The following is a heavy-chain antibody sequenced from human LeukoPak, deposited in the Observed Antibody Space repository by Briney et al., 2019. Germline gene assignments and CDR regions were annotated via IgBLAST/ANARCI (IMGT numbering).Heavy chain of an antibody. CDR1: GFTFSSYA. Sequence: GGSLRLSCAASGFTFSSYAMSWVRQAPGKGLEWVSTISDSGGSTYYADSVEGRFTTSRDNSKNTLYLQMNSLRAEDTAVYYCAKDPSYSSSWYFDYWGQGTLVTVSS. V-gene: IGHV3-23*01. J-gene: IGHJ4*02. D-gene: IGHD6-13*01. CDR2: ISDSGGST. CDR3: AKDPSYSSSWYFDY.